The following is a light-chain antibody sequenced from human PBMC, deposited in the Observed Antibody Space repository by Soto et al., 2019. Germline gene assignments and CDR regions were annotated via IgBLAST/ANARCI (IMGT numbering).Light chain of an antibody. J-gene: IGKJ1*01. CDR1: QSVNLN. CDR3: QQYDNWPWT. Sequence: EIMMTQSPGTLSVSPGEGATLSCTASQSVNLNLAWYQQKPGQAPRLLIHGASTRAPGFPARFSGSGSGTDFTLTISSLQSEDFAVYYCQQYDNWPWTFGQGTKVDIK. V-gene: IGKV3-15*01. CDR2: GAS.